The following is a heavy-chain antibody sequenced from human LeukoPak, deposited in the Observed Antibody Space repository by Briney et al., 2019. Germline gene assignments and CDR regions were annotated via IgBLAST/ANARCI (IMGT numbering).Heavy chain of an antibody. CDR2: INQDGSEK. D-gene: IGHD6-13*01. J-gene: IGHJ4*02. Sequence: GGSLRLSCAASGFTFSTYWMSWVRQAPGKGLEWVANINQDGSEKYYVDSVKGRFTISRANAKNSLYLHMKSLRAEDTATYYCARDRVWTVLYWGQGTLVTVSS. V-gene: IGHV3-7*01. CDR1: GFTFSTYW. CDR3: ARDRVWTVLY.